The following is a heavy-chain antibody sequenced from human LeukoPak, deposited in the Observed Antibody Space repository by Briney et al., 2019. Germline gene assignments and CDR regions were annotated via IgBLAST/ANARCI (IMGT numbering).Heavy chain of an antibody. D-gene: IGHD2-2*01. CDR2: ISSSSSSTI. J-gene: IGHJ4*02. CDR1: GFTFSSYS. CDR3: ARYCSSTSCYGY. V-gene: IGHV3-48*04. Sequence: GGSLRLSCAASGFTFSSYSMNWVRQAPGKGLEWVSYISSSSSSTIYYADSVKGRFTISRDNAKNSLYLQMNSLRAEDTAVYYCARYCSSTSCYGYWGQGTLVTVSS.